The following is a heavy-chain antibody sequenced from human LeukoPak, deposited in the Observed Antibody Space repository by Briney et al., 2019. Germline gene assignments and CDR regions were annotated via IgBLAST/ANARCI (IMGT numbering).Heavy chain of an antibody. Sequence: ASVKVSCKASGYTFTSYAMNWVRQAPGQGLEWMGWINTNTGNPTYAQGFTGRFVFSLDTSVSTAYLQISSLKAEDTAVYYCARDVATISYYYYYMDVWGKGTTVTVSS. CDR1: GYTFTSYA. CDR2: INTNTGNP. J-gene: IGHJ6*03. CDR3: ARDVATISYYYYYMDV. D-gene: IGHD5-12*01. V-gene: IGHV7-4-1*02.